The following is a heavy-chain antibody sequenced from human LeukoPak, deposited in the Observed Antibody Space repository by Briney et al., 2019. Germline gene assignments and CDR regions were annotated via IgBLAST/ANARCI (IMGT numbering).Heavy chain of an antibody. CDR2: INPNSGVT. CDR3: ATTRVTTTRLDY. V-gene: IGHV1-2*02. CDR1: GYXFIGYY. J-gene: IGHJ4*02. D-gene: IGHD5-12*01. Sequence: GASVKVSCTASGYXFIGYYIHWVRQAPGQGLEWMGWINPNSGVTNYAQKFQGRVTMTRDTSISTAYMELTSLRSDDTAVYYCATTRVTTTRLDYWGQGTLVTVSS.